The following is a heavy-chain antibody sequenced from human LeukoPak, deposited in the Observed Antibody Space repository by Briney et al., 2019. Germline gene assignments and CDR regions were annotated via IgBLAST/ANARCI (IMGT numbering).Heavy chain of an antibody. CDR3: AKGRITMVRGANDY. Sequence: GGSLRLSCAASGFTFSSYAMSWVRQAPGKGLEWVSAISGSGGSTYYADSVKGRFTISRDNSKNTLYLQMNSLRAEDTAVYYRAKGRITMVRGANDYWGQGTLVTVSS. CDR1: GFTFSSYA. D-gene: IGHD3-10*01. CDR2: ISGSGGST. J-gene: IGHJ4*02. V-gene: IGHV3-23*01.